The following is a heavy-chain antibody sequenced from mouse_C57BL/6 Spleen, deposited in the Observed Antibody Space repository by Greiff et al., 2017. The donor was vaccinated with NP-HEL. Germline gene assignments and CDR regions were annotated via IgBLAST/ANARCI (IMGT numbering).Heavy chain of an antibody. V-gene: IGHV5-4*03. CDR3: ARVDYYGLYYAMDY. Sequence: DVKLVESGGGLVKPGGSLKLSCAASGFTFSSYAMSWVRQTPEKRLEWVATISDGGSYTYYPDNVKGRFTISRDNAKNNLYLQMSHLKSEDTAMYYCARVDYYGLYYAMDYWGQGTSVTVSS. CDR1: GFTFSSYA. J-gene: IGHJ4*01. CDR2: ISDGGSYT. D-gene: IGHD1-1*01.